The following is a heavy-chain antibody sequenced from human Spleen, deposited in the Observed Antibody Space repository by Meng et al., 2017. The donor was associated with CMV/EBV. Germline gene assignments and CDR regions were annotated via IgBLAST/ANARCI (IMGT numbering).Heavy chain of an antibody. CDR2: ISSSSSYI. CDR3: ARVGVGQYYYYGMDV. V-gene: IGHV3-21*01. CDR1: GFTVSSYG. Sequence: ETLSLTCAASGFTVSSYGMNWVRQAPGKGLEWVAFISSSSSYIYHADSVKGRFTISRDNSKHTLYLQMNSLRAEDTAVYYCARVGVGQYYYYGMDVWGQGTTVTVSS. J-gene: IGHJ6*02.